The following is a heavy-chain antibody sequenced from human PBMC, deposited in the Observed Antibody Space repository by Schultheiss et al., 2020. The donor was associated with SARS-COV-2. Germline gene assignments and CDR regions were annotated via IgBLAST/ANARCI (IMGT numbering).Heavy chain of an antibody. D-gene: IGHD3-3*01. V-gene: IGHV4-34*01. CDR3: ARVGRVRFLEWSLGPHSWFDP. Sequence: SQTLSLTCAVYGGSFSGYYWSWIRQPPGKGLEWIGEINHSGSTNYNPSLKSRVTISVDTSKIQFSLKLTSVTAADTAVYYCARVGRVRFLEWSLGPHSWFDPWGQGTLVTVSS. J-gene: IGHJ5*02. CDR1: GGSFSGYY. CDR2: INHSGST.